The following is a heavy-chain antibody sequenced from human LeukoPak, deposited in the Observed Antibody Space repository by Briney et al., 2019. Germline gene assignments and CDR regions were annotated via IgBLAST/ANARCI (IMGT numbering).Heavy chain of an antibody. J-gene: IGHJ4*02. V-gene: IGHV6-1*01. CDR2: TYYRSKWYN. CDR3: AKGEKEISNWSFGY. D-gene: IGHD1-1*01. Sequence: SQTLSLTCAISGDSVSSNSAAWNWIRQSPSRGLEWLGRTYYRSKWYNDYALSVKSRITINPDTSKNQFSLQLNSVTPEDTAVYYCAKGEKEISNWSFGYWGQGTLVTVSS. CDR1: GDSVSSNSAA.